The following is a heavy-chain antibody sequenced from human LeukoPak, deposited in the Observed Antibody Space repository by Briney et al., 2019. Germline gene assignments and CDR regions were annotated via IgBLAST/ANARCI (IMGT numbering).Heavy chain of an antibody. Sequence: GGSLRLSCAASGFTFSTYWMTWVRQAPGKGLEWVANIKQDGSEKYYVDSVEGRFTISRDNAKNSLYLQMNSLRAEDTAVYYCAREAKQWLASFDYWGQGTLVTVSS. CDR2: IKQDGSEK. D-gene: IGHD6-19*01. CDR1: GFTFSTYW. J-gene: IGHJ4*02. V-gene: IGHV3-7*01. CDR3: AREAKQWLASFDY.